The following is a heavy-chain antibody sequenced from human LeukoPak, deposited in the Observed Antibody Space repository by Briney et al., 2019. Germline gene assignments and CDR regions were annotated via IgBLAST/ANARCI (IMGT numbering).Heavy chain of an antibody. CDR2: IRSKTYRGTA. J-gene: IGHJ4*02. CDR1: GFSFGDYA. CDR3: TSVYDTSAYYHSGVDY. Sequence: HPGGSLRLSCTTSGFSFGDYAMSWVRQAPGKGLEWVGFIRSKTYRGTAEYAASGKGRFTISRDDSKSIAYLQANSLKTDDTAVYYCTSVYDTSAYYHSGVDYWGQGTLVTVSS. V-gene: IGHV3-49*04. D-gene: IGHD3-22*01.